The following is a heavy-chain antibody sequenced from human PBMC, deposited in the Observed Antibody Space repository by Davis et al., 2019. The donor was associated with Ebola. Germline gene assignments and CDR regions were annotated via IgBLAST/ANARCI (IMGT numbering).Heavy chain of an antibody. J-gene: IGHJ4*02. D-gene: IGHD3-9*01. Sequence: ASVKVSCKSSGYTFTSYGLVWVRQAPGLGLEWMGWISGFNTNTNFAKKFQGRVTVSKDTSTNTAYMDLRSLTSDDTAIYYCAKAPNYDVLTGTSSYYFDYGCQGTLVTVSS. CDR3: AKAPNYDVLTGTSSYYFDY. CDR1: GYTFTSYG. V-gene: IGHV1-18*04. CDR2: ISGFNTNT.